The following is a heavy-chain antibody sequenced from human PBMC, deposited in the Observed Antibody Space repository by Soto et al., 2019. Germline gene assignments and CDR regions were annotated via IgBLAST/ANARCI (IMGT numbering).Heavy chain of an antibody. CDR1: GFTFSSYI. CDR3: ARDPLGYSYGLYYNYGMDV. CDR2: ITSRSDYI. V-gene: IGHV3-21*04. Sequence: PGGSLRLSCAASGFTFSSYIMSWVRQATGKGLEWVSSITSRSDYIYYADSLKGRFTISRDNSKNTLYLQMNSLRAEDTAVYYCARDPLGYSYGLYYNYGMDVWGQGTTVTVSS. D-gene: IGHD5-18*01. J-gene: IGHJ6*02.